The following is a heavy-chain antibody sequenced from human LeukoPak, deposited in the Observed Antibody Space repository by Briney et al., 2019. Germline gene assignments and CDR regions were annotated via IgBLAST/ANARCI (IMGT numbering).Heavy chain of an antibody. V-gene: IGHV3-23*01. Sequence: GGSLRLSCAASGFTFSSYAMSWVRQAPGKGLEWVSAISGSGGSTYYADSVKGRFTISRDNSKNTLYLQMNSLRAEDTAVCYCAKATTYGYSYVLPPRKDAFDIWGQGTMVTVSS. CDR2: ISGSGGST. D-gene: IGHD5-18*01. J-gene: IGHJ3*02. CDR1: GFTFSSYA. CDR3: AKATTYGYSYVLPPRKDAFDI.